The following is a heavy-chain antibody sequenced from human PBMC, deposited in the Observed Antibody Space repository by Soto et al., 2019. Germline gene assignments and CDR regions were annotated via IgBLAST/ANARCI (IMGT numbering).Heavy chain of an antibody. V-gene: IGHV4-34*01. J-gene: IGHJ4*02. D-gene: IGHD2-2*01. CDR1: GGSFSGYY. CDR2: INHSGST. Sequence: NPSETLSLTCAVYGGSFSGYYWSWIRQPPGKGLEWIGEINHSGSTNYNPSLKSRVTISVDTSKNQFSLRLSSVTAADTAVYHCATRGGSTSFFDYWGQGTLVTVSS. CDR3: ATRGGSTSFFDY.